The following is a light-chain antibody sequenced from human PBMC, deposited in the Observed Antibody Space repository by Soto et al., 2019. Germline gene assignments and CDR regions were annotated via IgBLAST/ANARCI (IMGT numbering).Light chain of an antibody. V-gene: IGKV3D-7*01. CDR2: GAS. CDR3: QQDYNSLT. Sequence: EIVMTQSPATLSLSPGERATLSCRASQSVSSGYLSWYQQKPGQAPRLLIYGASTRATGIPARFSGSGSGTDFTLTISSLQPEDFAVYYCQQDYNSLTFGGGTKVDIK. CDR1: QSVSSGY. J-gene: IGKJ4*01.